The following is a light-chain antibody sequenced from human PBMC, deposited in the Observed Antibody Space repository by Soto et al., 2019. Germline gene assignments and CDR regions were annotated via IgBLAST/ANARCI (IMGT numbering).Light chain of an antibody. J-gene: IGKJ2*01. CDR1: QSISSY. Sequence: DIQMTQSPSSLSASVGDRVTITCRAGQSISSYLNWYQQKPGKAPKLLIYAASSLQSGVPSRFSGSGSGTDFTLTISSLQPEDFATYYCQQYDSYPYTFGQGTKVDIK. CDR3: QQYDSYPYT. CDR2: AAS. V-gene: IGKV1-39*01.